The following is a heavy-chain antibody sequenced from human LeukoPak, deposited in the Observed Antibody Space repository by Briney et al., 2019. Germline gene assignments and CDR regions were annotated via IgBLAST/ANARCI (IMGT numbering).Heavy chain of an antibody. CDR2: INPNSGGT. V-gene: IGHV1-2*02. CDR1: GYTFTGYY. D-gene: IGHD1-26*01. CDR3: ARDLGATGVDYFDY. J-gene: IGHJ4*02. Sequence: ASVKVSCKASGYTFTGYYMHWVRQAPGQGLEWMGWINPNSGGTNYAQKFQGRVTMTRDTSISTAYMELSRLRSDDTAVYYCARDLGATGVDYFDYWGQGTLVTVSS.